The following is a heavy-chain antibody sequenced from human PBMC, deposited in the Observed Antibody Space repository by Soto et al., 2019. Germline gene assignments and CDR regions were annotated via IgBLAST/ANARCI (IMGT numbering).Heavy chain of an antibody. V-gene: IGHV4-59*08. CDR3: ARRYGDAFDI. Sequence: QVQLQESGPGLVKPSETLSLTCTVSGGSISSYYWSWIRQPPGKGLEWIGYIYYSGSTNYSPSLKSRVTISVDTSKNQFSLKLSSVTAADTAVYYCARRYGDAFDIWGQGTMVTVSS. CDR2: IYYSGST. CDR1: GGSISSYY. D-gene: IGHD4-17*01. J-gene: IGHJ3*02.